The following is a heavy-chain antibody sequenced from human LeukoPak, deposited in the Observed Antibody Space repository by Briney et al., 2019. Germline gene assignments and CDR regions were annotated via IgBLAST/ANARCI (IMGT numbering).Heavy chain of an antibody. Sequence: KSGGSLRLSCAASGFTFIDSYMSWIRQAPGKGLEWVSYISNSGSTKYYADSVQGRFTISRDNAKNSLYLQMNSLRAEDTAVYYCARDRGYYSASGSYYKRDGLDIWGQGTTVTVSS. D-gene: IGHD3-10*01. CDR1: GFTFIDSY. CDR2: ISNSGSTK. J-gene: IGHJ6*02. V-gene: IGHV3-11*01. CDR3: ARDRGYYSASGSYYKRDGLDI.